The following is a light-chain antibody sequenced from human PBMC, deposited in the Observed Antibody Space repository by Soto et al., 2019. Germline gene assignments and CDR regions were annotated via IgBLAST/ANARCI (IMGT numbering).Light chain of an antibody. CDR1: SSDVGGYSF. Sequence: QSALTQPPSASGSPGQSVTISCTGTSSDVGGYSFVSWYQQHPGKAPKLIIYEVTKRPSGVPDRFAGYKSGNTASLTVSGLQAEDEADYYCTSYAGSNNFVFGGGTKLTVL. CDR2: EVT. V-gene: IGLV2-8*01. CDR3: TSYAGSNNFV. J-gene: IGLJ3*02.